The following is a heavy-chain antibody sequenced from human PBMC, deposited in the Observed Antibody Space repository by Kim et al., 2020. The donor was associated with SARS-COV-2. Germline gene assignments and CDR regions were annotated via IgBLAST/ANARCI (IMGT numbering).Heavy chain of an antibody. V-gene: IGHV3-23*03. CDR3: AKDLHYYSAMDV. J-gene: IGHJ6*02. Sequence: HYDNSGRGRLTISRDTYRNTLYLELNSLSAEDTALYYCAKDLHYYSAMDVWGQGATVTVSS. D-gene: IGHD3-22*01.